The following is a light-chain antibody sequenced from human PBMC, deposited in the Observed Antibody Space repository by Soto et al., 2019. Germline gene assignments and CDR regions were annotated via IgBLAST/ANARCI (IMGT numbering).Light chain of an antibody. J-gene: IGKJ4*01. CDR1: QSISSW. CDR3: QQGYSFPLT. Sequence: DIRMTQSPSTLSASVGERVTITCRASQSISSWLAWYQQKQGKAPKLLIYAASSLQSGVPSRLRGRGYGTDLTITISSMQTEDFETYYCQQGYSFPLTFGGGTQVDIK. V-gene: IGKV1-12*01. CDR2: AAS.